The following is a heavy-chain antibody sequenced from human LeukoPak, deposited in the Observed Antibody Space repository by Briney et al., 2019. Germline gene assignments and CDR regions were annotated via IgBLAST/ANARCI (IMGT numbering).Heavy chain of an antibody. Sequence: PSETLSLTCTVSGGSISSYYWSWIRQPAGKGLEWIGRIYTSGSTNYNPSLKSRVTMSVDTSKNQFSLKLSSVTAADTAVYYCAKVKYQLQNPKTNYFDYWGQGTLVTVSS. V-gene: IGHV4-4*07. D-gene: IGHD2-2*01. CDR3: AKVKYQLQNPKTNYFDY. CDR2: IYTSGST. J-gene: IGHJ4*02. CDR1: GGSISSYY.